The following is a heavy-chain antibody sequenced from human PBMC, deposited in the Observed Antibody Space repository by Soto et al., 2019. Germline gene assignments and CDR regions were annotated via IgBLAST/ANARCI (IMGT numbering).Heavy chain of an antibody. CDR3: ARDHQSIAARQLDY. J-gene: IGHJ4*02. Sequence: PSEILSLTCAVYGGSFSGYYWSWIRQPPGKGLEWIGEINHSGSTNYNPSLKSRVTISVDTSKNQFSLKLSSVTAADTAVYYCARDHQSIAARQLDYWGQGTLVTVSS. CDR1: GGSFSGYY. V-gene: IGHV4-34*01. D-gene: IGHD6-6*01. CDR2: INHSGST.